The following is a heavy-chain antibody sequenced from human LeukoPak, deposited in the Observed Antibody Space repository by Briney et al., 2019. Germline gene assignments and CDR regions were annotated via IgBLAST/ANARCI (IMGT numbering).Heavy chain of an antibody. CDR1: GFTFNSYW. CDR3: ASGYYGSGSYLTP. CDR2: KSGDGRST. Sequence: GGSLRLSCAASGFTFNSYWMHWVRHAPGKGLVWVSRKSGDGRSTSYADSVKGRFTISRDNAENTLYPQMDSLRGEDTAVYYCASGYYGSGSYLTPWGQGTLVTVSS. J-gene: IGHJ5*02. D-gene: IGHD3-10*01. V-gene: IGHV3-74*01.